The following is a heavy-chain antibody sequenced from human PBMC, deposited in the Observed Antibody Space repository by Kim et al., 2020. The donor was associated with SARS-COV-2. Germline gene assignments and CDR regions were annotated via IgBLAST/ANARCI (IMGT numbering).Heavy chain of an antibody. V-gene: IGHV3-11*01. CDR1: GFTFSDYY. D-gene: IGHD3-16*01. CDR3: ANVPRFRYYYYGMDV. J-gene: IGHJ6*02. Sequence: GGSLRLSCAASGFTFSDYYMSWIRQAPGKGLEWVSYISSSGSTIYYADSVKGRFTISRDNAKNSLYLQMNSLRAEDTVVYYCANVPRFRYYYYGMDVWGQGTTVTVSS. CDR2: ISSSGSTI.